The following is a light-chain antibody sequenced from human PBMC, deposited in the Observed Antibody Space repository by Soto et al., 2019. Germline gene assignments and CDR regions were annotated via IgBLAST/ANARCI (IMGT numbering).Light chain of an antibody. V-gene: IGKV3-20*01. CDR2: CAS. CDR1: QTVSSSF. Sequence: ENVLTQSPGTLSLSPGDRATLSCRASQTVSSSFLAWYQQKPGQAPRLLIYCASNRATGIPDKFSGSGSGTDFPLTISRLAPGDCAVYYCQQYGRSPDLFTFGPGTKVAIK. J-gene: IGKJ3*01. CDR3: QQYGRSPDLFT.